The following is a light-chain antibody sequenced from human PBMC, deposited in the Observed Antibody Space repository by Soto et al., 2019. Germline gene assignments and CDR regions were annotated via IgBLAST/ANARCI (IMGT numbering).Light chain of an antibody. CDR2: GAS. CDR3: QQYSNWPPYT. CDR1: QSVSSN. V-gene: IGKV3-15*01. Sequence: EIVMTQSPATLSVSPGERATLSCRASQSVSSNLAWYQQKPGQAPRLLIYGASTRATGIPARFSGSRSGTEFTLTISRLQSEDFAVYYCQQYSNWPPYTFGQGTKREIK. J-gene: IGKJ2*01.